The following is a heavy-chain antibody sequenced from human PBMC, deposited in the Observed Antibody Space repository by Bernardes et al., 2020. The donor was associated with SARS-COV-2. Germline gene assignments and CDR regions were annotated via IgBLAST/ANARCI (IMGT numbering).Heavy chain of an antibody. CDR1: GFTFNNYG. CDR2: ISYEGSRK. CDR3: VKRRAIFELWAGNFDF. J-gene: IGHJ4*02. V-gene: IGHV3-30*18. Sequence: GGSLSLSCEASGFTFNNYGMHWVRQAPGKGLEWVAFISYEGSRKYYLDSLKGRFTISRDWSKSTLYLQMNSLTEDDTAIYYCVKRRAIFELWAGNFDFWGQGTLVTVSS. D-gene: IGHD5-18*01.